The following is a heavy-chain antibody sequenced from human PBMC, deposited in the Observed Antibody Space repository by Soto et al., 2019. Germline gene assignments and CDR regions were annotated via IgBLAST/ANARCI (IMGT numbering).Heavy chain of an antibody. J-gene: IGHJ5*02. D-gene: IGHD2-15*01. CDR2: ISAYNGNT. CDR1: GYTFTIYG. Sequence: ASVKVSCKASGYTFTIYGIIWVRQAPGQGLEWMGWISAYNGNTNYAQKLQGRVTMTTDTSTSTAYMELRSLRSDDTAVYYCARGIGSLWPGRRFDPWGQGTLVTVSS. V-gene: IGHV1-18*01. CDR3: ARGIGSLWPGRRFDP.